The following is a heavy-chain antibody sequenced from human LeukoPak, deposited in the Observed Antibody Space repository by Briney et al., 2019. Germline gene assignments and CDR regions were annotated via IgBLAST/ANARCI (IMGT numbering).Heavy chain of an antibody. Sequence: GGSLRLSCAASGFTFSTYEMTWVRQSPGKGLEWVSYISSSGSTIYYADSVKGRFTISRDNARNSLYLQMNSLRAEDTAVYYCARRAGAYSHPYDYWGQGTLVTVSS. D-gene: IGHD4/OR15-4a*01. J-gene: IGHJ4*02. CDR2: ISSSGSTI. CDR1: GFTFSTYE. CDR3: ARRAGAYSHPYDY. V-gene: IGHV3-48*03.